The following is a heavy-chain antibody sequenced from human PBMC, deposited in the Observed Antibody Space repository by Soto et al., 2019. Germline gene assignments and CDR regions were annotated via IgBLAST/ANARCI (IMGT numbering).Heavy chain of an antibody. D-gene: IGHD3-16*02. Sequence: PRLSXRLSCTAAVFTLEDYSIHWFRHAQGKGLEWVSGISWNSGRIGYADYVKGRFNISRDSAKNSLYLQMNSQRVEDTALYHCAKAPGGTYQYYGMEVWGQGPTV. CDR3: AKAPGGTYQYYGMEV. CDR2: ISWNSGRI. J-gene: IGHJ6*02. V-gene: IGHV3-9*01. CDR1: VFTLEDYS.